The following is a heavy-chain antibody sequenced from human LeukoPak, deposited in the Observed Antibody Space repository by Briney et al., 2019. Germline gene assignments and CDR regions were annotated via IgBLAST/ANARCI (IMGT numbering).Heavy chain of an antibody. Sequence: GASVKVSCKTSGYTFSTYGITWVRQAPGQGFQWMGWISAHSGNTKYAKNFQGRISLTTDTSATTAYMELRSLTSDDTAVYYCARDLSSGGWTLEFDYWGQGSLVTVAS. D-gene: IGHD1-1*01. CDR3: ARDLSSGGWTLEFDY. V-gene: IGHV1-18*01. J-gene: IGHJ4*02. CDR1: GYTFSTYG. CDR2: ISAHSGNT.